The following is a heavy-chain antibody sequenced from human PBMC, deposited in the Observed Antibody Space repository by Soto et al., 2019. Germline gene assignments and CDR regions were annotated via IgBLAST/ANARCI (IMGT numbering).Heavy chain of an antibody. CDR2: IDTSDKT. V-gene: IGHV3-23*01. CDR1: GFTFRKYA. D-gene: IGHD7-27*01. CDR3: AKDLTGATCA. Sequence: EVQVLESGGELVQPGGSLRLSCTTPGFTFRKYAFNWVRLAPGKGLEWVSAIDTSDKTYYTDSVKGRFTIPRDISKDTLFLQMNSLRVEDTAVYFCAKDLTGATCAWGQGTLVTVSS. J-gene: IGHJ5*02.